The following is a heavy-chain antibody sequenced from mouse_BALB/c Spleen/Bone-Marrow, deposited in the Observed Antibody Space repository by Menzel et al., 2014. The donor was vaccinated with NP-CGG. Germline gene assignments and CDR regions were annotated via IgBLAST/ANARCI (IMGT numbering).Heavy chain of an antibody. D-gene: IGHD1-1*01. Sequence: VQLQQSGAELVRPGALVKLSCKASGFNIXDYYMHWVKQRPEQGLEWIGWIDPENGNTIYDPKFQGKASITADTSSNTAYLQLSGLTSEDTAVYYCASYYGGSYDYFDYWGQGTTLTVSS. V-gene: IGHV14-1*02. CDR2: IDPENGNT. CDR3: ASYYGGSYDYFDY. CDR1: GFNIXDYY. J-gene: IGHJ2*01.